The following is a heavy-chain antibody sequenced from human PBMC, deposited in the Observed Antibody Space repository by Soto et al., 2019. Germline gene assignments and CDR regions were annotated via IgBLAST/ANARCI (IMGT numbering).Heavy chain of an antibody. Sequence: SVKVSCKASGYTFTTYAMHWVRQAPGPRLEWMGWINAANGNTKYSQKFQGRVTITRDTSASTAYMELSSLRSEDTAVYYCARSLMNTAMVTFYYFDYWGQGTLVTVSS. V-gene: IGHV1-3*01. CDR2: INAANGNT. CDR3: ARSLMNTAMVTFYYFDY. D-gene: IGHD5-18*01. J-gene: IGHJ4*02. CDR1: GYTFTTYA.